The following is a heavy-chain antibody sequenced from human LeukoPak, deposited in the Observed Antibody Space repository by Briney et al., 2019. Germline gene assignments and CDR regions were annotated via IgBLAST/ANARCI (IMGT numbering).Heavy chain of an antibody. J-gene: IGHJ5*02. D-gene: IGHD2-2*02. CDR1: GFTFSSYS. CDR3: TRDPRYCSSTSCYKGNWFDP. V-gene: IGHV3-21*01. Sequence: GGSLRLSCAASGFTFSSYSMNWVRQAPGKGLEWVSSISSSISYIYYADSVKGRFTISRDNAKNSLYLQMNSLRAEDTAVYFCTRDPRYCSSTSCYKGNWFDPWGQGTLVTVSS. CDR2: ISSSISYI.